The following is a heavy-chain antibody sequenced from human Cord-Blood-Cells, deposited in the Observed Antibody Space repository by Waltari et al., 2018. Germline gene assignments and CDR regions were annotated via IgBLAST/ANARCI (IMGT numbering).Heavy chain of an antibody. D-gene: IGHD6-19*01. J-gene: IGHJ6*03. CDR2: ILYNRSP. CDR3: AILPRIAVAGTDYYYYMDV. V-gene: IGHV4-39*07. CDR1: GGSISSSSYY. Sequence: QLQLQESGPGLVKPSETLSLTCTVSGGSISSSSYYWGWIRQPPGKGLEWIGSILYNRSPYHNPSLKSPVTRSVDTSNNQFSLKLSSVTAADTAVYYCAILPRIAVAGTDYYYYMDVWGKGTTVTVSS.